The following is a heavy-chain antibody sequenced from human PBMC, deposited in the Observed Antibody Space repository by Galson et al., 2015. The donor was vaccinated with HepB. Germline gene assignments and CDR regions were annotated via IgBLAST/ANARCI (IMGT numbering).Heavy chain of an antibody. V-gene: IGHV3-30-3*01. CDR2: ISYDGSNK. J-gene: IGHJ4*02. Sequence: SLRLSCAASGFTFSSYAMHWVRQAPGKGLEWVAVISYDGSNKYYADSVKGRFTISRDNSKNTLYLQMNSLRAEDTAVYYCARDTGIAAAGTFDYWGQGTLVTVSS. CDR3: ARDTGIAAAGTFDY. D-gene: IGHD6-13*01. CDR1: GFTFSSYA.